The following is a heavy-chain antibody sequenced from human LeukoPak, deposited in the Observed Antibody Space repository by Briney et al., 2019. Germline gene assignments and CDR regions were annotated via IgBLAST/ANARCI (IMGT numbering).Heavy chain of an antibody. CDR2: ISWNSGSI. CDR3: AKDKATMIVGSFDY. Sequence: PGRSLRLSCAASGFTFDDYAMHWVRQAPGKGLEWVSGISWNSGSIGYADSVKGRFTIPRDNAKNSLYLQMNSLRAEDTALYYCAKDKATMIVGSFDYWGQGTLVTVSS. J-gene: IGHJ4*02. CDR1: GFTFDDYA. V-gene: IGHV3-9*01. D-gene: IGHD3-22*01.